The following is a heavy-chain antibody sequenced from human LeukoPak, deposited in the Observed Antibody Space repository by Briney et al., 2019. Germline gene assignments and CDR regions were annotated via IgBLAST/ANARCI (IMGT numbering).Heavy chain of an antibody. CDR2: INHSGST. V-gene: IGHV4-34*01. CDR3: ARIPYCTNGVCYPRAFDI. J-gene: IGHJ3*02. CDR1: GGSFSGYY. D-gene: IGHD2-8*01. Sequence: SETLSLTCAVYGGSFSGYYWSWIRQPPGKGLEWIGEINHSGSTNYNPSLKSRVIISVDTSKNQFSMKLSSVTAADTAVYYCARIPYCTNGVCYPRAFDIWGQGTMVTVSS.